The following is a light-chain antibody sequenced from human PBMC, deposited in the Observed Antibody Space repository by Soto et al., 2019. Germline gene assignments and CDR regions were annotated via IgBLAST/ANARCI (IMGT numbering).Light chain of an antibody. CDR1: SSDIGSYTR. J-gene: IGLJ2*01. CDR2: EVT. CDR3: SSYTSFDTVI. V-gene: IGLV2-18*02. Sequence: QLVLTQPPSVSGSPGLSVTISCTGSSSDIGSYTRVSWYQQPPASAPKLLIYEVTRRASGAPDRFSGSASGNTASLTISGVQAEDEADYYCSSYTSFDTVIFGGGTKLTVL.